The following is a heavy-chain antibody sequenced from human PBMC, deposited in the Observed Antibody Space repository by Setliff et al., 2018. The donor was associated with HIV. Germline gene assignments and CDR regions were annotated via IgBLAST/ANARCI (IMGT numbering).Heavy chain of an antibody. V-gene: IGHV3-30*04. CDR2: ISYDGKTT. CDR1: GFTFSTFA. Sequence: LRLSCVASGFTFSTFAMYWVRQAPAKGLEWVSAISYDGKTTHYADSVMGRFTVSRDNSKNTLYLQLNGLRPGDTGVYYCASARIPTGGTSTSFDYWGQGTQVTVSS. D-gene: IGHD1-1*01. CDR3: ASARIPTGGTSTSFDY. J-gene: IGHJ4*02.